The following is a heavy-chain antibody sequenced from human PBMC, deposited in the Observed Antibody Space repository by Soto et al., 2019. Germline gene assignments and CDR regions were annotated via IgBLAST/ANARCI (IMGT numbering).Heavy chain of an antibody. CDR3: ALNILTGYYNVSLPPLDYYYYMDV. V-gene: IGHV1-3*01. CDR2: INAGNGNT. D-gene: IGHD3-9*01. Sequence: ASVKVSCKASGYTFTSYAMHWVRQAPGQRLEWMGWINAGNGNTKYSQKFQGRVTITADKSTSTAYMELSSLRSEDTAVYYCALNILTGYYNVSLPPLDYYYYMDVWGKGTTVTVSS. J-gene: IGHJ6*03. CDR1: GYTFTSYA.